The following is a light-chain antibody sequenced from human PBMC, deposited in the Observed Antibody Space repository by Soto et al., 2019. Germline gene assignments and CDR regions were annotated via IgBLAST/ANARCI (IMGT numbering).Light chain of an antibody. CDR2: GAS. CDR1: QSVSSSY. V-gene: IGKV3-20*01. J-gene: IGKJ1*01. Sequence: EIVLTQSPGTLSLSPGERATLSCRASQSVSSSYLAWYQQKPGQAPRLLIHGASSRATGIPDRFSGSGSGTDFNLTISSLETEDFEVYYCQQYGSSPPWMFGQGTKVEIK. CDR3: QQYGSSPPWM.